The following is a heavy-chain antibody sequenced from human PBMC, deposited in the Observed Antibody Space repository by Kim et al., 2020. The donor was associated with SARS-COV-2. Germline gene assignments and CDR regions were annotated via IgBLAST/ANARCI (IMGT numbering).Heavy chain of an antibody. Sequence: GGSLRLSCAASGFTFSSYAMHWVRQAPGKGLEWVAVIWYDGSNKYYADSVKGRFTISRDNSKNTLYLQMNSLRAEDTAVYYCARDSSDEFCSGYYTPDYWGQGTLVTVSS. CDR3: ARDSSDEFCSGYYTPDY. V-gene: IGHV3-30*19. J-gene: IGHJ4*02. CDR1: GFTFSSYA. CDR2: IWYDGSNK. D-gene: IGHD3-3*01.